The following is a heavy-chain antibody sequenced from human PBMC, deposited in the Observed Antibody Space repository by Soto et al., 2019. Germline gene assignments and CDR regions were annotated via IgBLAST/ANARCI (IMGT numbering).Heavy chain of an antibody. CDR2: INHSGST. Sequence: VQLQQWGAGLLKPSETLSLTCAVYGGSFSGYYWSWIRQPPGKGLEWIGEINHSGSTNYNPSLKSRVTISVDTSKNQFSLKLSSVTAADTAVYYCARRDYYYYYGMDVWGQGTTVTVSS. CDR1: GGSFSGYY. CDR3: ARRDYYYYYGMDV. V-gene: IGHV4-34*01. J-gene: IGHJ6*02.